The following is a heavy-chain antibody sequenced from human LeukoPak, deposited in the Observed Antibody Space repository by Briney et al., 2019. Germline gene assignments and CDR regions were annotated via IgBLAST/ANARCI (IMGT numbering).Heavy chain of an antibody. CDR1: GFPLSSYA. J-gene: IGHJ4*02. V-gene: IGHV3-23*01. D-gene: IGHD4-17*01. Sequence: PGGSLRLSCAASGFPLSSYAMSWVRQAPGKGLEWVSATSSSDAGTYYADSVRGRFTISRDNAKNSLYLQMNSLRAEDTALYYCARHFHYGAPGYWGQGTLVTVSS. CDR2: TSSSDAGT. CDR3: ARHFHYGAPGY.